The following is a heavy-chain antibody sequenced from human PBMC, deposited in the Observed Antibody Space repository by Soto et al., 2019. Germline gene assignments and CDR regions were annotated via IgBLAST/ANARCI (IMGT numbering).Heavy chain of an antibody. V-gene: IGHV3-9*01. CDR1: GFTFDSYA. J-gene: IGHJ4*02. D-gene: IGHD3-9*01. Sequence: EVQLVESGGDLVQPGRSLRLACAASGFTFDSYAMHWVRQLPGKGLEWVSGISWSGGDKAYAASVKGRCSISRDNATKSLYLHIDSLRLEDTAVYYCVKDSYYDIFTGFSYFDYWGRGTPVTVSS. CDR2: ISWSGGDK. CDR3: VKDSYYDIFTGFSYFDY.